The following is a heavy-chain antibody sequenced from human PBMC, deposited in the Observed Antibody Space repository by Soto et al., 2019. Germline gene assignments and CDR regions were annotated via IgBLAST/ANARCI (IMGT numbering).Heavy chain of an antibody. CDR3: ARRSRDGDILTGYYVT. CDR1: GGSFSGYY. CDR2: INHSGST. V-gene: IGHV4-34*01. J-gene: IGHJ5*02. Sequence: QVQLQQWGAGLLKPSETLSLTCAVYGGSFSGYYWSWIRQPPGKGLEWIGEINHSGSTNYNPSLKSRVTISVDTSKNQFSLKLSSVTAADTAVYYCARRSRDGDILTGYYVTWGQGTLFTVSS. D-gene: IGHD3-9*01.